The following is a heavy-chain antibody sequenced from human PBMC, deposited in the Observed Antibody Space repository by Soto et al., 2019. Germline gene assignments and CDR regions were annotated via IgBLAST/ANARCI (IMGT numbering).Heavy chain of an antibody. J-gene: IGHJ5*02. D-gene: IGHD2-2*01. Sequence: SVKVSCKASGGTFSSYAISWVRQAPGQGLEWMGGIIPIFGTANYAQRFQGRVTITADESTGTAYMELSSLRSEDTAVYYCARSWDCSSTSCSTFNWFDPWGQGTLVTVSS. CDR2: IIPIFGTA. CDR3: ARSWDCSSTSCSTFNWFDP. CDR1: GGTFSSYA. V-gene: IGHV1-69*13.